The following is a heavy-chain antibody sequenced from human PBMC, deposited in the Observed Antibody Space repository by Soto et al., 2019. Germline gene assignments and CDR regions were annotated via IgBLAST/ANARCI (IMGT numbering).Heavy chain of an antibody. V-gene: IGHV3-9*01. Sequence: GGSLRLSCAASGFTFDDYAMHWVRQAPGKGLEWVSSISWNSGTIGYADSVKGRFTISRDNVKNSLYLQMNSLIAEYTALYYCAKAERGRLTLVHFDYWGQGTMVTVSS. CDR2: ISWNSGTI. CDR3: AKAERGRLTLVHFDY. J-gene: IGHJ4*02. D-gene: IGHD3-16*01. CDR1: GFTFDDYA.